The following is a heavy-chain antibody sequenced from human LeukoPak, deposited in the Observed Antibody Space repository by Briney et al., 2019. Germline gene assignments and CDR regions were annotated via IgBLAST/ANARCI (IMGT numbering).Heavy chain of an antibody. CDR2: IYHSGST. D-gene: IGHD3-22*01. CDR3: AKSNGYGLIDI. V-gene: IGHV4-4*02. Sequence: SETLSLTCAVSGGSISSSNWWTWVRQPPGKGLEWIGEIYHSGSTHYNPSLKSRVTISVDKSKNQFSLILSSVTAADTAVYYCAKSNGYGLIDIWGQGTMVTVSS. J-gene: IGHJ3*02. CDR1: GGSISSSNW.